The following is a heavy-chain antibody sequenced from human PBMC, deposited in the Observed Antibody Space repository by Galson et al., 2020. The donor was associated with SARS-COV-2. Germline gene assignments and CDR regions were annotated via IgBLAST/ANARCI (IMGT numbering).Heavy chain of an antibody. J-gene: IGHJ6*02. CDR2: ISYDETHK. CDR1: GFIFSRSA. V-gene: IGHV3-30*04. D-gene: IGHD3-10*01. Sequence: SCGASGFIFSRSAMHWVRQAPGQVLEWVAVISYDETHKYYGDSVRGRFTISRDNSNNTVYLQMNGLRAEDTAMYYCARDPSSYGLGGGYGLDVWGQGTTVTVSS. CDR3: ARDPSSYGLGGGYGLDV.